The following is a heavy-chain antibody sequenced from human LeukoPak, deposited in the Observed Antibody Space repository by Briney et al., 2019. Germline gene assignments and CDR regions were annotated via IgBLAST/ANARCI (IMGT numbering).Heavy chain of an antibody. CDR1: GGSISSSSYY. J-gene: IGHJ4*02. Sequence: PSETLSLTCTVSGGSISSSSYYWGWIRQPPGKGLELIGSIYYSGSTYYNPSLKSRVTISVDTSKNQFSLKLSSVTAADTAVYYCIIGRGSYYYDSSGYYYRDYWGQGTLVTVSS. CDR3: IIGRGSYYYDSSGYYYRDY. CDR2: IYYSGST. D-gene: IGHD3-22*01. V-gene: IGHV4-39*01.